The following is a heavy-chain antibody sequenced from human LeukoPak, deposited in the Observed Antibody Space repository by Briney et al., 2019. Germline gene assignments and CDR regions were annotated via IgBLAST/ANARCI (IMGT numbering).Heavy chain of an antibody. CDR3: AKELTTSSGYLHYFDY. Sequence: PGRSLRLSCAASRFTSSSYGMHWVRLAPGKGLEWVAVISYNGSNKYYADSVKGRFTISRDNSKNTLYLQMNSLRAEDTAVYYCAKELTTSSGYLHYFDYWGQGTLVTVSS. CDR2: ISYNGSNK. V-gene: IGHV3-30*18. CDR1: RFTSSSYG. J-gene: IGHJ4*02. D-gene: IGHD6-13*01.